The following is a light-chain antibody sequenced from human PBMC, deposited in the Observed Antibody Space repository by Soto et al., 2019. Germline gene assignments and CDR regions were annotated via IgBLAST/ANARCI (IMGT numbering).Light chain of an antibody. CDR3: SSYTSTSTPYV. Sequence: QSALTQPASVSGSPGQSITISCTGTSSDVGGYNYVSWYQQHPGKAPKVMIYDVSNRPSGVSNRFSGSKSGNTASLTISGLQAEDEADYYCSSYTSTSTPYVFGTGIKLTVL. J-gene: IGLJ1*01. CDR2: DVS. CDR1: SSDVGGYNY. V-gene: IGLV2-14*01.